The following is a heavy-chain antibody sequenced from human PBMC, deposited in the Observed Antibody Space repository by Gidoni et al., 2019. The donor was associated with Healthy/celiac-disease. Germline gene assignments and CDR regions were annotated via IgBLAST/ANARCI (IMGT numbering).Heavy chain of an antibody. V-gene: IGHV4-39*01. J-gene: IGHJ5*02. CDR3: ARHAVQYCSSNSCYFSWFDP. CDR1: GGSISSSSYS. CDR2: IYYSGST. Sequence: QLQLQESGPGLVKPSETLSLTCPVSGGSISSSSYSWGWIRQPPGKGLEWVGSIYYSGSTYDNPSRKSRVTISVDTAKNQFSLKLSSVTAADTAVYDCARHAVQYCSSNSCYFSWFDPWGQGTLVTVSS. D-gene: IGHD2-2*01.